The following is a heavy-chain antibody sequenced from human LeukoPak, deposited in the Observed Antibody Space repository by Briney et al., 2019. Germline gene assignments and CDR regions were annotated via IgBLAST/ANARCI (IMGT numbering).Heavy chain of an antibody. CDR3: ARDRISINALDM. V-gene: IGHV4-59*11. J-gene: IGHJ3*02. Sequence: SQTLSLTCSVSGDSITGHYLTWIRQPPGNGLEWIGYISHIGSTNYNPSLKSRVTISVHTSKNQFSLKLNSVTDADTALYYCARDRISINALDMWGQGTMVTVSS. CDR2: ISHIGST. D-gene: IGHD1-14*01. CDR1: GDSITGHY.